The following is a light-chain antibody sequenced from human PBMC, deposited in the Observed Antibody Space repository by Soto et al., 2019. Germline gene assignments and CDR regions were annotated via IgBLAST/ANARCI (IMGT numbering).Light chain of an antibody. CDR1: RSVSSN. CDR3: QQYNNWPPCT. V-gene: IGKV3-15*01. J-gene: IGKJ1*01. CDR2: CGS. Sequence: EIVMTESPATLSVSPGERATLSCRASRSVSSNLAWYQHKPGHPARILLYCGSTTTTGNPPRLSGSGSGREFSLPSISLQSSEFVVYYCQQYNNWPPCTFGQGTQLEI.